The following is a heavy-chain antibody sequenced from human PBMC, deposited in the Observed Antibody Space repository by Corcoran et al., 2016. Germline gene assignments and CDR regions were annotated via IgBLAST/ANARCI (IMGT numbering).Heavy chain of an antibody. V-gene: IGHV3-15*01. CDR1: GFTFSNAW. Sequence: EVQLVESGGGLVKPGGSLRLSCAASGFTFSNAWMSWVRQAPGKGLEWVGRIKSKTDGGTTEYAVSVKGRFTISRDDSKSIAYLQMNSLKTEDMTVHDCTRGAVWLGYCMDVWGQVTTVTVSS. CDR2: IKSKTDGGTT. CDR3: TRGAVWLGYCMDV. J-gene: IGHJ6*02. D-gene: IGHD5-12*01.